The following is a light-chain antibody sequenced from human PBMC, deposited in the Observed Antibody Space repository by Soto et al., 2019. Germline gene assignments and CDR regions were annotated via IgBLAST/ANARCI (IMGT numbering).Light chain of an antibody. V-gene: IGKV1-27*01. J-gene: IGKJ1*01. Sequence: DIQMTQSPSSLSASVGDRVTITCRASQGIANFLAWYQQKPGKVPKLLIYAASTLQSGVPSRFSGSGTGTDFTLTISSLQPEDVATYYCQKYDVAPWTFGQGTKVEIK. CDR1: QGIANF. CDR3: QKYDVAPWT. CDR2: AAS.